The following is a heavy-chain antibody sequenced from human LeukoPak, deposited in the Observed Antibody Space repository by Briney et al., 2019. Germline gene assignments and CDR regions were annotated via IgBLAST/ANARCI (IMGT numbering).Heavy chain of an antibody. CDR1: GFTFSDYH. J-gene: IGHJ4*02. Sequence: GGSLRLSCAASGFTFSDYHMSWIRQAPGKGLEWVSYISSSGSTIYYADSVKGRFTISRDNAKNSLYLQMNSLRAEDTAVYYCARVNNWNDVSFFDYWGQGTLVTVSS. D-gene: IGHD1-20*01. CDR2: ISSSGSTI. V-gene: IGHV3-11*01. CDR3: ARVNNWNDVSFFDY.